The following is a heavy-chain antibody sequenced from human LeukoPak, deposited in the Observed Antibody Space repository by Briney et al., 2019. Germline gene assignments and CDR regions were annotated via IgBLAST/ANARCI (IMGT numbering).Heavy chain of an antibody. Sequence: SETLSLTCTLASDSIGTYHWSWIRQPAGKGLEWIAQIHSSGSTNYNPPLKSRVSMSIDTTEDQVSLTIRSVTAADTAFYYCARRDINSGWSFDDWGQGILVTVSS. CDR3: ARRDINSGWSFDD. J-gene: IGHJ4*02. D-gene: IGHD6-19*01. CDR1: SDSIGTYH. CDR2: IHSSGST. V-gene: IGHV4-4*07.